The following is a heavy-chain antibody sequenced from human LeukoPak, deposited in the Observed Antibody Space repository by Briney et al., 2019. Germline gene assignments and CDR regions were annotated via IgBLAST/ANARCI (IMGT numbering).Heavy chain of an antibody. CDR2: INTNTGNP. CDR3: ARDYTIAVGTTTYLQH. Sequence: ASVKVSCKASGHIFSVYALIWVRQAPGQGLELMGWINTNTGNPTYAQGFTGRFVFSLDTSVSTAYLQISSLKAEDTAVYYCARDYTIAVGTTTYLQHWGQGTLVTVSS. D-gene: IGHD1-14*01. CDR1: GHIFSVYA. V-gene: IGHV7-4-1*02. J-gene: IGHJ1*01.